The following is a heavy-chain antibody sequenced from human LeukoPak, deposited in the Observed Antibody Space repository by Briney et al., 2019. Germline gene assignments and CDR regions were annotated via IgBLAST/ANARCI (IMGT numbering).Heavy chain of an antibody. CDR1: GGTFSSYA. D-gene: IGHD1-1*01. Sequence: PVNVSCKTSGGTFSSYAISWVRQAPGQGLEWMGGIIPLFDTPDYAQKFQGRVTITADDSTNTAYLELSSLRSEDTAVYYCTRLSRVENEAYYGMDVWGQGTTVTVSS. V-gene: IGHV1-69*13. J-gene: IGHJ6*02. CDR2: IIPLFDTP. CDR3: TRLSRVENEAYYGMDV.